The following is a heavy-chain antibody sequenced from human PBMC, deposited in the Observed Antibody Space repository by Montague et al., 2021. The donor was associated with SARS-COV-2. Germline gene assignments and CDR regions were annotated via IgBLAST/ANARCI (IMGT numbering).Heavy chain of an antibody. CDR3: ARLRGCDYGLLYYYYMDV. D-gene: IGHD5-12*01. Sequence: SLRLSCAASGFTFSSYEMNWVRQAPGKGLEWVSYISSSGVTIYYADSVKGRFTISRDYAKNSLYLQMNSLRAEDTAVYYCARLRGCDYGLLYYYYMDVWAKGTTVTVSS. CDR2: ISSSGVTI. J-gene: IGHJ6*03. CDR1: GFTFSSYE. V-gene: IGHV3-48*03.